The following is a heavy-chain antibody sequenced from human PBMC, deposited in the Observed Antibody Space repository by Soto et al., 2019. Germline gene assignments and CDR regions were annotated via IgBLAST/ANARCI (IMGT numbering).Heavy chain of an antibody. J-gene: IGHJ4*02. Sequence: PSETLSLTCTVSGGSISSGGYYWSWIRQHPGKGLEWIGYIYYSGSTYYNPSLKSRVTISVDTSKNQFSLKLSSVTAADTAVYYCARYRRVSSSTFDYWGQGTLVTVSS. CDR1: GGSISSGGYY. D-gene: IGHD6-6*01. V-gene: IGHV4-31*03. CDR2: IYYSGST. CDR3: ARYRRVSSSTFDY.